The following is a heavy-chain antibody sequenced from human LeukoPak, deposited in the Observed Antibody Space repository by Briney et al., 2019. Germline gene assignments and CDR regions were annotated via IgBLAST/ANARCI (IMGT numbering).Heavy chain of an antibody. CDR2: IGYRGGSI. V-gene: IGHV3-23*01. J-gene: IGHJ4*02. CDR3: AREAAADPYYFDY. CDR1: GFTFSNYA. Sequence: GGSLRPSCAASGFTFSNYAMGWVRQAPGEGLGWVSIIGYRGGSIYYAYSVQGRFTISRDNSKNTLSLQMNGLRVEDTAVYYCAREAAADPYYFDYWGQGTLVTVSS. D-gene: IGHD6-13*01.